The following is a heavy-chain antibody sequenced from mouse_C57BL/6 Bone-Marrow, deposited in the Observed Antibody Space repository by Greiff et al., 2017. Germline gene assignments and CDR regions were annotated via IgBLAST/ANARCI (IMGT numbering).Heavy chain of an antibody. CDR2: INPNNGGT. D-gene: IGHD1-1*02. CDR3: ASGWGYAMDY. V-gene: IGHV1-26*01. J-gene: IGHJ4*01. CDR1: GYTFTDYY. Sequence: VQLQQSGPELVKPGASVKISCKASGYTFTDYYMNWVKQSHGKSLEWIGDINPNNGGTSYNQKFKGKATLTVDKSSSTAYMELRSLTSEDSAVYYCASGWGYAMDYWGQGTSVTVSS.